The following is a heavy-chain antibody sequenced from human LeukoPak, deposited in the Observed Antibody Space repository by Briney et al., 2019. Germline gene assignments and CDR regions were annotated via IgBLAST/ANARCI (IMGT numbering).Heavy chain of an antibody. J-gene: IGHJ4*02. CDR1: GGCISSYY. D-gene: IGHD1-26*01. Sequence: SETLSLTCTVSGGCISSYYWSWIRQPPGKGRKWIGYIYYSGSTNYNPSLKSRVTISVDTSKNHFSLKLSSVTAADTAVYYCARVGYSGTYLDYWGQGTLVTVSS. CDR2: IYYSGST. V-gene: IGHV4-59*01. CDR3: ARVGYSGTYLDY.